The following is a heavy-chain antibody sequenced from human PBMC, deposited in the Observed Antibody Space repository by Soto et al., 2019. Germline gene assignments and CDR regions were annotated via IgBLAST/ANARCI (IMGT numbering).Heavy chain of an antibody. J-gene: IGHJ4*02. D-gene: IGHD5-18*01. CDR3: ATDLPVDTAMVRPFDY. CDR2: VDPEDGET. CDR1: GYTFTDYY. V-gene: IGHV1-69-2*01. Sequence: EVQLVQSGAEVKKPGATVKISCKVSGYTFTDYYMHWVQQATGKGLEWMGLVDPEDGETIYAEKFQGRVTITEDTSPDTAYMELGSLRSEDTAVYYFATDLPVDTAMVRPFDYWGQGTLVTVSS.